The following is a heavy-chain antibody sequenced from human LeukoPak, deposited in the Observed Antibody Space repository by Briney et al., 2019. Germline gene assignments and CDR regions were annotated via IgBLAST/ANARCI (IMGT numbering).Heavy chain of an antibody. J-gene: IGHJ4*02. CDR1: SGSISTSNYY. CDR3: AKGDQPLLYGGAFDS. V-gene: IGHV4-39*07. Sequence: SETLSLTCTVSSGSISTSNYYWGWVRQPPGKALEWIGNIFYSGSTYYSPSLKSRVTISLDTSRNQFSLKLNSVTAADTAVYYCAKGDQPLLYGGAFDSWGQGTLVTVSS. D-gene: IGHD2-2*02. CDR2: IFYSGST.